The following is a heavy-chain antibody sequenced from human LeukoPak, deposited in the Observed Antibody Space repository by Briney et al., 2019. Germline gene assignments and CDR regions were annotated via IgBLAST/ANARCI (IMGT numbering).Heavy chain of an antibody. V-gene: IGHV3-49*04. CDR1: GFTFGDYA. CDR3: TRDQTPYY. CDR2: IASETYGGTA. Sequence: PGGSLRLSCTASGFTFGDYAMTWVRQAPGKGLEWVGFIASETYGGTAEYAASVKGRFTISRDDSKSIAYLQMNSLKTEDTAVHYCTRDQTPYYWGQGTLVTVSS. J-gene: IGHJ4*02.